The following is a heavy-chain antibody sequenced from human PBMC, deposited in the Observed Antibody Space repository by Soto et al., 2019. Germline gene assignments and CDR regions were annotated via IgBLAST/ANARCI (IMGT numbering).Heavy chain of an antibody. D-gene: IGHD2-2*02. J-gene: IGHJ4*02. CDR1: GSRFSNYV. V-gene: IGHV1-69*06. CDR2: IIPIFNST. Sequence: SVKVSCKVSGSRFSNYVISWVRQAPGHGLEWLGRIIPIFNSTKYAQSFQDRATITADKSASTASLELSSLRSDDTAVYYCAREGRGKKAGYNGLVSLGYWGQGTLVTVSS. CDR3: AREGRGKKAGYNGLVSLGY.